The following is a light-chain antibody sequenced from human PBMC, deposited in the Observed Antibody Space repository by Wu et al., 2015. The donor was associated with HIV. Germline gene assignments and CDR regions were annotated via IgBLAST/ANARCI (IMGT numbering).Light chain of an antibody. CDR2: AAS. CDR1: QGITNS. CDR3: QQYYDTPYT. Sequence: QMSQSPSSLSASVGDRVTITCRASQGITNSLAWYRHKPGKAPELLLYAASTLESGVPSRFSGGGSGTEYTLTISSLQPEDFATYYCQQYYDTPYTFGQGTKLEI. J-gene: IGKJ2*01. V-gene: IGKV1-NL1*01.